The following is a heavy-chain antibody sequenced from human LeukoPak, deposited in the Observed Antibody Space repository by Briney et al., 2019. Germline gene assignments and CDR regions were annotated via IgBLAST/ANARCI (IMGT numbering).Heavy chain of an antibody. CDR2: ISGSGGST. CDR1: GFTFSSYA. V-gene: IGHV3-23*01. J-gene: IGHJ6*03. CDR3: AKDGEGFYYYYYMDV. Sequence: GGSLRLSCAASGFTFSSYAMSWVRQAPGKGLKWVSAISGSGGSTYYADSVKGRFTISRDNSKNTLYLQMNSLRAEDTAVYYCAKDGEGFYYYYYMDVWGKGTTVTVSS. D-gene: IGHD7-27*01.